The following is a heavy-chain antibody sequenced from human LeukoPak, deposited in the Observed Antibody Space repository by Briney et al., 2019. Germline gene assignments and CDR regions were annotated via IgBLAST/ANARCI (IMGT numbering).Heavy chain of an antibody. J-gene: IGHJ5*02. V-gene: IGHV3-30-3*01. D-gene: IGHD3-10*01. CDR3: ARTQGKYYYGSGTYPNWFDP. CDR1: GFTFSSFS. Sequence: GGSLRLSCAASGFTFSSFSMHWVRQAPGKGLEWVAVISYDGSNKYSADSLKGRFTVSRDNSKNTLYLQMNSLTTEDTAVYYCARTQGKYYYGSGTYPNWFDPWGQGTLVTVSS. CDR2: ISYDGSNK.